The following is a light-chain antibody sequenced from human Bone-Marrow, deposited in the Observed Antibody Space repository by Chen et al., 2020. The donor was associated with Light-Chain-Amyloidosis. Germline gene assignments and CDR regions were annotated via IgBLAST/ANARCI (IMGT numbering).Light chain of an antibody. CDR1: DLPTKY. CDR2: RDT. Sequence: SYELTQPPSVSVSPGQTARITCSGDDLPTKYAYWYEQKPGQAPLLVIHRDTERPSGISDRFSGSSSGTTATLTISGVQAEDEADYPCQSADSSGTYEVIFGGGTKLTVL. V-gene: IGLV3-25*03. CDR3: QSADSSGTYEVI. J-gene: IGLJ2*01.